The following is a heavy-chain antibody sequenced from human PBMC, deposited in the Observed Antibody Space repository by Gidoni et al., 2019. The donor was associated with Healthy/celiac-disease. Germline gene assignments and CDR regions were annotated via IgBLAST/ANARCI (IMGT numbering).Heavy chain of an antibody. CDR1: GGSISSYF. D-gene: IGHD3-3*01. V-gene: IGHV4-59*01. CDR3: ARTGPIRFLEWDRAGYYGMDV. Sequence: QVQLQESGPGLVKPSATLSLTCTVSGGSISSYFWSWIRQPPGKGLEWIGYIYYSWSPNYNPSHKSRVTISVDTSKNQFSLKLSSVTAADTAVYYCARTGPIRFLEWDRAGYYGMDVWGQGTTVTVSS. CDR2: IYYSWSP. J-gene: IGHJ6*02.